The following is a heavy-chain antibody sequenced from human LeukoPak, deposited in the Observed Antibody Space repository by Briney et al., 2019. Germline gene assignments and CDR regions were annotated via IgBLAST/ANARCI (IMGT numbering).Heavy chain of an antibody. J-gene: IGHJ5*02. D-gene: IGHD1-26*01. CDR3: ARETDLIVGATYSWFDP. CDR2: IIPILGTA. V-gene: IGHV1-69*13. Sequence: SVKVSCKASGGTFSSYAISWVRQAPGRGLEWMGGIIPILGTANYAQKFQGRVTITADESTSTAYMELSSLRSEDTAVYYCARETDLIVGATYSWFDPWGQGTLVTVSS. CDR1: GGTFSSYA.